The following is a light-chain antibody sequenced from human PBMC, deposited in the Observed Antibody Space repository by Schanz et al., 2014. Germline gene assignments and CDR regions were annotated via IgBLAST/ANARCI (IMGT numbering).Light chain of an antibody. CDR1: SSDVGGYNY. V-gene: IGLV2-11*01. Sequence: QSALTQPRSVSGSPGQSVTISCTGTSSDVGGYNYVSWYQHHPGKAPKLMIYDVSERPSGVPDRFSGSKSGNTASLTVSGLQAEDEADYYCAAWDDSLNGWVFAGGTKLTV. J-gene: IGLJ3*02. CDR3: AAWDDSLNGWV. CDR2: DVS.